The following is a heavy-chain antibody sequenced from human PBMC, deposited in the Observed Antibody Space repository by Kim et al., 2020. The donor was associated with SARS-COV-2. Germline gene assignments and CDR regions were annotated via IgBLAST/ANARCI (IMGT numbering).Heavy chain of an antibody. J-gene: IGHJ4*02. V-gene: IGHV4-4*02. Sequence: SETLSLTCAVSGGSISSSNWWSWVRQPPGKGLEWIGEIYHSGSTNYNPSLKSRVTISVDKSKNQFSLKLSSVTAADTAVYYCARVSFDWFNPRYYFDYWGQGTLVTVSS. CDR3: ARVSFDWFNPRYYFDY. CDR1: GGSISSSNW. D-gene: IGHD3-9*01. CDR2: IYHSGST.